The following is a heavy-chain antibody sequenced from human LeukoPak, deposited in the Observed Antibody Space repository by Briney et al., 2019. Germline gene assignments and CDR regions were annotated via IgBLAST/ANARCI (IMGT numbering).Heavy chain of an antibody. D-gene: IGHD6-13*01. CDR2: IIPILGIA. CDR1: GGTFSSYA. J-gene: IGHJ4*02. CDR3: AIIAADATGYFDY. Sequence: ASVKVSCKASGGTFSSYAISWVRQAPGQGLEWMGRIIPILGIANYARKFQGRVTITADKSTSTAYMELSSLRSEDTAVYYCAIIAADATGYFDYWGQGTLVTVSS. V-gene: IGHV1-69*04.